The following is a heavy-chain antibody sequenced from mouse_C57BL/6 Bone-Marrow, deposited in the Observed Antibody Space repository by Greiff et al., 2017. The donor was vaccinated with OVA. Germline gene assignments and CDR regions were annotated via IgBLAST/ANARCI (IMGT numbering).Heavy chain of an antibody. CDR3: TTHYGSDWYFDV. V-gene: IGHV14-4*01. Sequence: EVQLQQSGAELVRPGASVKLSCTASGFNIKDDYMHWVKQRPEQGLEWIGWIDPENGDTEYASKFQGKATITADTSSNTAYLQLSSLTSEDTAVYYCTTHYGSDWYFDVWGTGTTVTVSS. CDR2: IDPENGDT. CDR1: GFNIKDDY. D-gene: IGHD1-1*01. J-gene: IGHJ1*03.